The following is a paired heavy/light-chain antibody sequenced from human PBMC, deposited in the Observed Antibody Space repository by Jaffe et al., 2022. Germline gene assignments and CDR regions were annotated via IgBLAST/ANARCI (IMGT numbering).Heavy chain of an antibody. CDR1: GYTFTAYY. CDR2: IIPSSGVT. J-gene: IGHJ3*01. V-gene: IGHV1-2*06. D-gene: IGHD4-17*01. CDR3: ARDLDFGDAGGL. Sequence: QVQLVQSGAEVKKPGASVKVSCKSSGYTFTAYYIHWVRQAPGQGLEWMGRIIPSSGVTILAQRFQGRVTMTRDTSIGTAYMELNSLSFDDTAVYYCARDLDFGDAGGLWGQGTMVTVSS.
Light chain of an antibody. CDR1: SSNIGSNF. V-gene: IGLV1-47*01. CDR3: AAWDDSLGGRGV. CDR2: RNN. Sequence: QSVMTQPPSASGTPGQRVTISCSGSSSNIGSNFVYWYQQVPGTAPKLLIYRNNQRPSGVPDRFSGSKSGTSASLAISELRSEDEADYYCAAWDDSLGGRGVFGGGTKLTVL. J-gene: IGLJ3*02.